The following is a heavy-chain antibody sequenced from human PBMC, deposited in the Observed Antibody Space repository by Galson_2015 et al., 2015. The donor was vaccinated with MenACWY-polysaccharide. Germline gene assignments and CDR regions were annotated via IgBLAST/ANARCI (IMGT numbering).Heavy chain of an antibody. CDR2: VSGSGERT. D-gene: IGHD5/OR15-5a*01. Sequence: SLRLSCAASGFTFSSYTMSWVRQAPGKGLEWVSGVSGSGERTYYADSVKGRFTISRDNSKDTLYLQMNSLTAADTAVYYWANPGLSTRRTSDVDYWGQGTLVTVSS. J-gene: IGHJ4*02. V-gene: IGHV3-23*01. CDR3: ANPGLSTRRTSDVDY. CDR1: GFTFSSYT.